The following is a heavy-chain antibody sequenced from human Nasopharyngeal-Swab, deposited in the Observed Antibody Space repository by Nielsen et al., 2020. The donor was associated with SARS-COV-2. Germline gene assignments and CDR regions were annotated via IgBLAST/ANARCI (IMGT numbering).Heavy chain of an antibody. D-gene: IGHD1-26*01. V-gene: IGHV4-59*01. Sequence: SETLSLTCTVSGDSISRYYWGWIRKTPGKGMEWIGYGYYSGITNYNPSLKSRVTILIDTSKNQFSLTLNSVTVADTAVYYCAREVVGGRVDSWGQGTLVTVSS. J-gene: IGHJ4*02. CDR2: GYYSGIT. CDR3: AREVVGGRVDS. CDR1: GDSISRYY.